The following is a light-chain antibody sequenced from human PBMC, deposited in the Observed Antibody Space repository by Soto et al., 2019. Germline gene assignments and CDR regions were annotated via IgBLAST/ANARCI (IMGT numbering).Light chain of an antibody. CDR2: YDS. CDR3: QVWDSSSDHPDYV. Sequence: YELTQPPSVSVAPGKTARITCGGNNIGSKSVHWYQQKPGQAPVLVIYYDSDRPSGIPERFSGSNSGNTATLTISRVEAGDEADYYCQVWDSSSDHPDYVFGTGTKVTVL. CDR1: NIGSKS. V-gene: IGLV3-21*04. J-gene: IGLJ1*01.